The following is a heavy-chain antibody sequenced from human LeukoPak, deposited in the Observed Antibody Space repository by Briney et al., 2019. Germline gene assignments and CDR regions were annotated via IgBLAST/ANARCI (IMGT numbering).Heavy chain of an antibody. D-gene: IGHD6-13*01. Sequence: SETLSLTCAVYGGSFSGYYWSWIRQPPGKGLEWIGSIYYSGSTYYNPSLKSRVTISVDTSKNQFSLKLSSVTAADTAVYYCARQAAAAGKDAFDIWGQGTMVTVSS. CDR2: IYYSGST. CDR1: GGSFSGYY. V-gene: IGHV4-34*01. CDR3: ARQAAAAGKDAFDI. J-gene: IGHJ3*02.